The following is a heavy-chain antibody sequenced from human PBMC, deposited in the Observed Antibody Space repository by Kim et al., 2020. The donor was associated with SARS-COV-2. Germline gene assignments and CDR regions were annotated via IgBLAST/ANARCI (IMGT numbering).Heavy chain of an antibody. D-gene: IGHD6-13*01. J-gene: IGHJ6*02. V-gene: IGHV1-2*02. CDR1: GYTFTGYY. Sequence: ASVKVSCKASGYTFTGYYMHWVRQAPGQGLEWMGWINPNSGGTNYAQKFQGRVTMTRDTSISTAYMELSRLRSDDAGVYYCAGGLRGRLSSSWYPGDYYYGLDVWGQGTTVTVSS. CDR3: AGGLRGRLSSSWYPGDYYYGLDV. CDR2: INPNSGGT.